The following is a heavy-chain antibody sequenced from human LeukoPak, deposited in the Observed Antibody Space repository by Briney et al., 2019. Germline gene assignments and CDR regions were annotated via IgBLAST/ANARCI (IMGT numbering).Heavy chain of an antibody. J-gene: IGHJ6*03. D-gene: IGHD3-3*01. Sequence: GGSLRLSCAASGFTFSSYSMNWVRQAPGKGLEWVSSISSSSSYIYYADSVKGRFTISRDNAKNSLYLQMNSLRAEDTAVYYCARVFFDFWSDYYFPGGANYMDVWGKGTTVTVSS. CDR3: ARVFFDFWSDYYFPGGANYMDV. V-gene: IGHV3-21*01. CDR2: ISSSSSYI. CDR1: GFTFSSYS.